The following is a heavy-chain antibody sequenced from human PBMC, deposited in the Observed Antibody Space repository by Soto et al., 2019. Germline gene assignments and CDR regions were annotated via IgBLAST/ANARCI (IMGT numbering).Heavy chain of an antibody. CDR3: ARDTAAAGIFDY. D-gene: IGHD6-13*01. CDR2: ISAYNGNT. V-gene: IGHV1-18*01. J-gene: IGHJ4*02. Sequence: ASVKVSCKASGYTFTSYGISWVRQAPGQGLEWMGWISAYNGNTNYAQKLQGRVTMTTDTSTGTAYMELRSLRSDDTAVYYCARDTAAAGIFDYWGQGTLVTVSS. CDR1: GYTFTSYG.